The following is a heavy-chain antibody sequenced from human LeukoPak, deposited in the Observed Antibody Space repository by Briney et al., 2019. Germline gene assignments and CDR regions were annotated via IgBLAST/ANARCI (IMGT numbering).Heavy chain of an antibody. Sequence: SETLSLTCTVSGGSIISGSYYWSWIRQPAGKGLEWIGRIYTSGSTNYNPSLKSRVTISVDTSKNQFSLKLSSVTAADTAVYYCARDSYDFWSGSYYYYGMDVWGQGTTVTVSS. J-gene: IGHJ6*02. CDR2: IYTSGST. CDR1: GGSIISGSYY. D-gene: IGHD3-3*01. V-gene: IGHV4-61*02. CDR3: ARDSYDFWSGSYYYYGMDV.